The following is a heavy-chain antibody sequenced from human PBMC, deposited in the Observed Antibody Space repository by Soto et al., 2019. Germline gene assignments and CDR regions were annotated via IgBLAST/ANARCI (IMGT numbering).Heavy chain of an antibody. CDR2: IYYSGST. J-gene: IGHJ3*02. CDR1: GGSINSYY. CDR3: ARLYCSGGSCYSGDAFDI. Sequence: SETMSLTCTVSGGSINSYYGSWIRQHPGKGLEWIGYIYYSGSTYYNPSLKSRVTISVDTSKNQFSLKLSSVTAADTAVYYCARLYCSGGSCYSGDAFDIWGQGTMVTVSS. V-gene: IGHV4-59*08. D-gene: IGHD2-15*01.